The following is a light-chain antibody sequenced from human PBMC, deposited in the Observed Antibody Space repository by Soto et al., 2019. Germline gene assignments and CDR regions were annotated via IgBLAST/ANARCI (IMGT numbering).Light chain of an antibody. CDR1: TTDVDGYDY. Sequence: QSALTQPASVSGSPGQSITISCTGATTDVDGYDYVSWYQQHPGQAPKLMIFDVNNRPPGVPGRFSGSKSVDTASLTISGLQAEDDGDYYCTSYTGSAPIYVFGSGTKVTVL. CDR3: TSYTGSAPIYV. V-gene: IGLV2-14*03. J-gene: IGLJ1*01. CDR2: DVN.